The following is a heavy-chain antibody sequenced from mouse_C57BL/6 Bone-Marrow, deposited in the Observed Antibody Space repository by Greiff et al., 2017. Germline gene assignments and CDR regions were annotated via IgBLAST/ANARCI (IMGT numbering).Heavy chain of an antibody. CDR2: IYPGDGDT. J-gene: IGHJ1*03. Sequence: VHLVESGAELVKPGASVKISCKASGYAFSSYWMNWVKQRPGKGLEWIGQIYPGDGDTNYNGKFKGKATLTADKSSSTAYMQLSSLTSEDSAVYFCARETTGRYFDVWGTGTTVTVSS. CDR1: GYAFSSYW. D-gene: IGHD2-12*01. CDR3: ARETTGRYFDV. V-gene: IGHV1-80*01.